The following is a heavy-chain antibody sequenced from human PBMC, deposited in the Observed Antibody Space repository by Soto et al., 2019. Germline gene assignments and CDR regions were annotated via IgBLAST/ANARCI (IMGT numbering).Heavy chain of an antibody. D-gene: IGHD1-1*01. CDR1: GGTFGTNA. V-gene: IGHV1-69*09. CDR3: ARETGTTALAS. CDR2: IIPLFGVT. Sequence: QVQLVQSGAEVKKPGSSVKVSCKASGGTFGTNAISWVRQAPGQGLEWMGNIIPLFGVTTYAQKFQGRVTINADTSTSTAYMEVRSLRSEDTAFYFCARETGTTALASWGQGTLVSVS. J-gene: IGHJ5*02.